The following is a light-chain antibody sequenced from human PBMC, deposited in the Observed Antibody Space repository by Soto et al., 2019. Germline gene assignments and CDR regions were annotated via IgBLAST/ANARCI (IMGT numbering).Light chain of an antibody. CDR3: QQYGTSPPT. J-gene: IGKJ1*01. Sequence: EIVLTQSPGTLSLYPGERATLSCKASQSVSSNFLAWYQRKPGQAPRLLIYGASYRATAIPYRFSGSGSGTDFTLTIARLAPEGFAVYYCQQYGTSPPTFGQGTKVEI. V-gene: IGKV3-20*01. CDR1: QSVSSNF. CDR2: GAS.